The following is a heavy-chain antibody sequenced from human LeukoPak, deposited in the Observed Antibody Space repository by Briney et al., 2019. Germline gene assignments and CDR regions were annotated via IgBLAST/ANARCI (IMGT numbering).Heavy chain of an antibody. CDR1: GGSFSDDY. CDR3: ARGVEKAFCSGASCPDY. Sequence: SETLSLTCAIYGGSFSDDYWTWIRQPPGKGLEWIGEINRVGDTNYNPSLKSRVTISVDTSKNQFSMKVSSVTAADTAVYYCARGVEKAFCSGASCPDYWGQGTLVTVSS. D-gene: IGHD2-15*01. CDR2: INRVGDT. V-gene: IGHV4-34*01. J-gene: IGHJ4*02.